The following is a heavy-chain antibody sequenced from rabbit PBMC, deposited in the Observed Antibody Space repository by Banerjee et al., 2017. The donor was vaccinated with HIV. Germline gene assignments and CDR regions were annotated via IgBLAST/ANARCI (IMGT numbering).Heavy chain of an antibody. CDR1: GFSFSSRYY. V-gene: IGHV1S40*01. CDR2: IYAGSSGNT. D-gene: IGHD6-1*01. J-gene: IGHJ5*01. CDR3: ARDWGAYAGHGYATGWLDL. Sequence: EGSLTLTCTASGFSFSSRYYMCWVRQAPGKGLEWIGCIYAGSSGNTVYASWAKGRFTISKTSSTTVTLQMTSLTAADTATYFCARDWGAYAGHGYATGWLDLWGQGTLVTVS.